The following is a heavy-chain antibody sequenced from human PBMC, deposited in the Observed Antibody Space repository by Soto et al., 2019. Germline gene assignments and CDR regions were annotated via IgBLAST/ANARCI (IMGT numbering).Heavy chain of an antibody. D-gene: IGHD3-10*01. Sequence: QVQLQKSGPGLVKPSQTLSLTCTVSGGSISSGGYYWSWIRQHPGKGLEWIGYVYHIGSTYYNPSLESRVTISVDTSKNQFSLKLSSVTAADTAVYYCARENFSSAAASGFDYWGQGTLVTVSS. J-gene: IGHJ4*02. CDR1: GGSISSGGYY. CDR2: VYHIGST. V-gene: IGHV4-31*03. CDR3: ARENFSSAAASGFDY.